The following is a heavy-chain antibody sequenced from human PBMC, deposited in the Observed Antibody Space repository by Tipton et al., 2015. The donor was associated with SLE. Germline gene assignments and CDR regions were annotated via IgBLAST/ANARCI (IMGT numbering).Heavy chain of an antibody. V-gene: IGHV4-39*07. J-gene: IGHJ5*02. CDR3: ARVQAYEGFDP. D-gene: IGHD3-16*01. Sequence: TLSLTCTVSGGSISSSSYYWGWIRQPPGKGLEWIGSSYYSWSTYYNPSLKSRVTISVDTSKNQFSLKLSSVTAADTAVYYCARVQAYEGFDPWGQGTLVTVSS. CDR1: GGSISSSSYY. CDR2: SYYSWST.